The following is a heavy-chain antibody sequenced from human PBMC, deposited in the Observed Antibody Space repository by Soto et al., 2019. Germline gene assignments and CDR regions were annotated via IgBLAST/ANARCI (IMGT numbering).Heavy chain of an antibody. J-gene: IGHJ3*02. CDR2: IIPMLDIT. D-gene: IGHD6-13*01. CDR1: GGTFSTYT. CDR3: TLGSWSAETFDI. V-gene: IGHV1-69*02. Sequence: QVQLVQSGAEVKKPGSSVKVSCKASGGTFSTYTVIWVRQAPGQGLEWMGRIIPMLDITNTAQSFQGRVTITADKSTSTAYLELSTLRSDDTAIYFWTLGSWSAETFDIWGRGTMGTVSS.